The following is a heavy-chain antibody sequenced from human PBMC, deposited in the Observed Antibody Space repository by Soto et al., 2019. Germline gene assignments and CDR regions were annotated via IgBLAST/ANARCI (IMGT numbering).Heavy chain of an antibody. V-gene: IGHV2-70*01. J-gene: IGHJ4*02. D-gene: IGHD2-15*01. CDR1: GFSLSTSGMC. CDR2: IDWDDDK. Sequence: SGPTLVNPTQTLTLTCTFSGFSLSTSGMCVSWIRQPPGKALEWLALIDWDDDKYYSTSLKTRLTISKDTSKNQVVLTMTNMDPVDTATYYCARIRRGEDCSGGSCYPDGLIYFDYWGQGTLVTVSS. CDR3: ARIRRGEDCSGGSCYPDGLIYFDY.